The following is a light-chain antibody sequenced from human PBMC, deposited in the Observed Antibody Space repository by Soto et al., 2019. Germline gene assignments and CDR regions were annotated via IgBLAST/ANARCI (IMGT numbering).Light chain of an antibody. CDR3: CSYTSISTSAV. J-gene: IGLJ2*01. Sequence: QSALTQPASVSGSPGQSITISCTGTSSDIGDYTHVSWYQQHPGKAPKLIIYEVSDRPSGVSNRFSGSKSGNTASLTISGLQTADEADYYCCSYTSISTSAVFGGGTQLTVL. CDR1: SSDIGDYTH. V-gene: IGLV2-14*01. CDR2: EVS.